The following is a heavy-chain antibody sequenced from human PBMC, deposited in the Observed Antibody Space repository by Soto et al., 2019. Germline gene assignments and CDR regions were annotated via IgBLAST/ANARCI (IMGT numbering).Heavy chain of an antibody. CDR2: INPNGGYT. D-gene: IGHD2-21*02. V-gene: IGHV1-46*01. CDR1: GYDFFKYN. CDR3: TRADSDVVILPDVRPLFDL. Sequence: QVQLVQSGAEVKKPGASVKVSCKTSGYDFFKYNMHWVRQAPGQGLEWMGVINPNGGYTRHAQKFQGRVIMTRDTSSKIVYMELSGLTSADTAMYYCTRADSDVVILPDVRPLFDLWGKGALVTVSS. J-gene: IGHJ4*02.